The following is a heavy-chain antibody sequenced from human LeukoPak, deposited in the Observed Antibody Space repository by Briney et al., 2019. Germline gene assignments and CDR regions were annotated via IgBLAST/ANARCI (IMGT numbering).Heavy chain of an antibody. CDR1: GFTFDDYA. V-gene: IGHV3-43D*03. CDR2: ISWNGGST. Sequence: PGGSLRLSCAASGFTFDDYAMHWVRQAPGKGLEWVSLISWNGGSTYYADSVKGRFTISRDNSKNSLYLQMNSLRAEDTALYYCAKDGVVAALGDNWFDPWGQGTQVTVSS. CDR3: AKDGVVAALGDNWFDP. D-gene: IGHD2-15*01. J-gene: IGHJ5*02.